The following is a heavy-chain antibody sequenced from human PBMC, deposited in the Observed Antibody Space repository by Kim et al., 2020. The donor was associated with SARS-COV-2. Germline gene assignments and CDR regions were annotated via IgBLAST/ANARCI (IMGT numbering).Heavy chain of an antibody. CDR3: ARYYYYDSSGYFVY. CDR1: GGSISSSNW. J-gene: IGHJ4*02. CDR2: IYHSGST. D-gene: IGHD3-22*01. V-gene: IGHV4-4*02. Sequence: SETLSLTCAVSGGSISSSNWWSWVHQPPGQGLEWIGEIYHSGSTNYNPSLKSRVTISVDKSKNQCSLKLSSVTAAVVAVYYCARYYYYDSSGYFVYWGQGTLVTVSS.